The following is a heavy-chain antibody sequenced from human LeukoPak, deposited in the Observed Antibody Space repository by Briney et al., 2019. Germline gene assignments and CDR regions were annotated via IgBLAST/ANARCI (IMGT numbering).Heavy chain of an antibody. V-gene: IGHV4-39*07. J-gene: IGHJ6*03. Sequence: KPSETLSLTCTVSGGSISSSSYYWGWIRQPPGKGLEWIGSIYYSGSTYYNPSLKSRVTISVDRSKNRFSLKLSSVTAADTAMFYCARVRDPYYYYMDVWGKGTTVTVSS. CDR2: IYYSGST. CDR1: GGSISSSSYY. D-gene: IGHD5-24*01. CDR3: ARVRDPYYYYMDV.